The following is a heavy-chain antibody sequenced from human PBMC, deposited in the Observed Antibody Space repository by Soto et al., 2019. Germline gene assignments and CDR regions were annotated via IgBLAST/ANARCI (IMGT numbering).Heavy chain of an antibody. D-gene: IGHD3-3*01. CDR1: GYTFTSYA. Sequence: GASVKVPCKASGYTFTSYAMHWVRQAPGQRLEWMGWINAGNGNTKYSQKFQGRVTITRDTSASTAYMELSSLRSEDTAVYYCARHYDFWSGYSLNWFDPWGQGTLVTVSS. V-gene: IGHV1-3*01. J-gene: IGHJ5*02. CDR2: INAGNGNT. CDR3: ARHYDFWSGYSLNWFDP.